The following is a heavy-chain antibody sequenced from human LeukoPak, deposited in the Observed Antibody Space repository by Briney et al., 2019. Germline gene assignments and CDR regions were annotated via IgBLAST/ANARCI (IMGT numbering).Heavy chain of an antibody. D-gene: IGHD4-17*01. CDR3: AREVPYGDYQDGEGFDP. CDR1: GFIFSNYA. V-gene: IGHV3-30*04. J-gene: IGHJ5*02. Sequence: GGSLRLSCAASGFIFSNYAMHWVRQAPGKGLDWVAVISFDGSNIYYADSAKGPFTISRDNSKNTLYLQMNSLRAEDTALYYCAREVPYGDYQDGEGFDPWGQGTLVTVSS. CDR2: ISFDGSNI.